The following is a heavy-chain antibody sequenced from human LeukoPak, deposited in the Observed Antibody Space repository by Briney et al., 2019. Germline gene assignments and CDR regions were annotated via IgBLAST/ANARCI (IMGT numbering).Heavy chain of an antibody. CDR1: GGSISSYY. V-gene: IGHV4-4*07. CDR3: AREVELRPIMHNWFDP. Sequence: SETLSLTCTVSGGSISSYYWSWIRQPAGKGLEWIGRIYTSGSTNYNPSLKGRVTMSVDTSKNQFSLKLSSVTAADTAAYYCAREVELRPIMHNWFDPWGQGTLVTVSS. D-gene: IGHD1-7*01. J-gene: IGHJ5*02. CDR2: IYTSGST.